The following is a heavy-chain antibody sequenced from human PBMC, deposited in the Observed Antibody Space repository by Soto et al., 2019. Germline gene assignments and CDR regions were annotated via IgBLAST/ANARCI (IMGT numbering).Heavy chain of an antibody. CDR1: GFTFSTYA. Sequence: SXAASGFTFSTYAMSWVRQAPGKGLEWVSAISGSGGSIYYADSVKGRFIISRDNSKNTLYLKMNSLRVEDTAVYYCAKTHSSSWYEFDYWGQGSLVTV. D-gene: IGHD6-13*01. V-gene: IGHV3-23*01. J-gene: IGHJ4*02. CDR2: ISGSGGSI. CDR3: AKTHSSSWYEFDY.